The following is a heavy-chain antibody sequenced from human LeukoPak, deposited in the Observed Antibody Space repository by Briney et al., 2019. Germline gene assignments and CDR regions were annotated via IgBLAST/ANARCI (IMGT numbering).Heavy chain of an antibody. V-gene: IGHV4-61*02. CDR1: ASISRGSYY. D-gene: IGHD3-16*01. CDR3: ARGSYTHAYERVHDAFDV. J-gene: IGHJ3*01. CDR2: IYTSGRT. Sequence: PSQTLSLTCTVSASISRGSYYCSWIRQPAGKGLEWIGRIYTSGRTNYNPSLESRVAISVDTSKNQFSLNLSSVTGADTAVYFCARGSYTHAYERVHDAFDVWGQGTVITVAS.